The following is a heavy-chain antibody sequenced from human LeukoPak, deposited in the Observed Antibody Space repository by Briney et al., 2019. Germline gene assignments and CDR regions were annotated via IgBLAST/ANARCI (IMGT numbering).Heavy chain of an antibody. J-gene: IGHJ6*02. D-gene: IGHD1-7*01. CDR2: IYYSGST. CDR3: ARVHAGTTIYHGMDV. Sequence: SETLSLTCTVSGGSISSSSYYWGWIRQPPGKGLEWIGSIYYSGSTYYNPSLKSRVTISVDTSKNQFSLKLSSVTAADTAVYYCARVHAGTTIYHGMDVWGQGTTVTVSS. V-gene: IGHV4-39*01. CDR1: GGSISSSSYY.